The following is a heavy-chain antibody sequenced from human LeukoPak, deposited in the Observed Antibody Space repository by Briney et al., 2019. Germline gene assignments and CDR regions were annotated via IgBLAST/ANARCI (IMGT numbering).Heavy chain of an antibody. V-gene: IGHV1-69*05. CDR3: ARDQGSGWYSFDY. D-gene: IGHD6-19*01. CDR1: GGTFSSYV. J-gene: IGHJ4*02. Sequence: ASVKVSCKASGGTFSSYVISWVRQAPGQGLEWMGRIIPIFGTANYAQKFQGRVTITTDESTSTAYMELSSLRSEDTAVYYCARDQGSGWYSFDYWGQGTLVTVSS. CDR2: IIPIFGTA.